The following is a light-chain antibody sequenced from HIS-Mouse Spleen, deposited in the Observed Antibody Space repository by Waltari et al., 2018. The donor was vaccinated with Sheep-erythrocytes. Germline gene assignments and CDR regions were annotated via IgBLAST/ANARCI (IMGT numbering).Light chain of an antibody. Sequence: QSALTQPASVSGSPGQSITISCTGTSSYVGRYNLVSWYQQHPGKAPKLMIYEGSKRASGVSNRFSGSKSGNTASLTISGLQAEDEADYYCCSYAGSSTPWVFGGGTKLTVL. V-gene: IGLV2-23*01. J-gene: IGLJ3*02. CDR2: EGS. CDR1: SSYVGRYNL. CDR3: CSYAGSSTPWV.